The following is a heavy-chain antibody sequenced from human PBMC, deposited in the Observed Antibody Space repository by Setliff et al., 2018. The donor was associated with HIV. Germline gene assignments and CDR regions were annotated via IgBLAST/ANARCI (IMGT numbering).Heavy chain of an antibody. D-gene: IGHD5-18*01. CDR2: IFYSGTT. Sequence: SETLSLTCSVSGAFTTSSLYSWGWFRQSPGKGLEWIGTIFYSGTTTYNLSLKSRITISVDTSKKEFSLNLSSLTAADTAVFYCARGRYSYGPGWFDSWAQGAVVTVSS. CDR3: ARGRYSYGPGWFDS. J-gene: IGHJ5*01. CDR1: GAFTTSSLYS. V-gene: IGHV4-39*07.